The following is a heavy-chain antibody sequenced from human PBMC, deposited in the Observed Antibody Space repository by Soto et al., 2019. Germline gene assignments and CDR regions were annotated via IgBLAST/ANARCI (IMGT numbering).Heavy chain of an antibody. Sequence: ASVKVSCKASGYTFTSYTMHWVRQAPGQRLEWMGWINAGNGNTKSPQKSQGRVTITRDTSASTVYMEVSSLISEDTAVYYCARSDNSGYFHHWGQGTRVTVSS. D-gene: IGHD3-22*01. J-gene: IGHJ1*01. CDR3: ARSDNSGYFHH. V-gene: IGHV1-3*01. CDR1: GYTFTSYT. CDR2: INAGNGNT.